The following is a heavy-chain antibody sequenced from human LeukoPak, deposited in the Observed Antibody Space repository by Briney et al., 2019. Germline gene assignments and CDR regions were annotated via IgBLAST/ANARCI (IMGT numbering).Heavy chain of an antibody. CDR2: INPNSGGT. CDR3: ARVWHCGNDCSSYWYFDL. Sequence: ASVKVSCKSSGYTFTDYYMHWVRQAPGQGLEWMGRINPNSGGTTYAQKFLGRVTMTRDTSISTAYMELSRLGSDDTAVYYCARVWHCGNDCSSYWYFDLWGRGTLVTVSS. V-gene: IGHV1-2*06. J-gene: IGHJ2*01. CDR1: GYTFTDYY. D-gene: IGHD2-21*02.